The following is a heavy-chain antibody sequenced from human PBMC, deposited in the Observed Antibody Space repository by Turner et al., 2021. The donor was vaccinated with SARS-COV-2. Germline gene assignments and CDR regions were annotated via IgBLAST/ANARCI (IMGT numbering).Heavy chain of an antibody. V-gene: IGHV3-30*18. Sequence: QVQLVESGGGVVQPGGSLRLSCAASGFPFISYGMHWVRQAPGKGLEWVAVISYDGSNKYYADSVKVRFTISRDNSKNTLYLQMNSLRAEDTAVYYCAKAAGGGFYYYYMDVWGKGTTVTFSS. CDR2: ISYDGSNK. CDR1: GFPFISYG. CDR3: AKAAGGGFYYYYMDV. J-gene: IGHJ6*03. D-gene: IGHD2-8*02.